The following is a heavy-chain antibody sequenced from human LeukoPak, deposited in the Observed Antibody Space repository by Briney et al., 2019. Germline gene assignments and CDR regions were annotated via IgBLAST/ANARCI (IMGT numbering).Heavy chain of an antibody. CDR1: GFTFSSYW. V-gene: IGHV3-7*01. CDR3: TCDLDRSDGL. J-gene: IGHJ3*01. D-gene: IGHD2-8*01. Sequence: GGSLRLSCAASGFTFSSYWLSGVRQAPGKGLEWVANINLHGNEKYYVDSVRGRFTISRDNAKSSLYLQMNSLRVEDTALYYCTCDLDRSDGLWGQGTMVTVSS. CDR2: INLHGNEK.